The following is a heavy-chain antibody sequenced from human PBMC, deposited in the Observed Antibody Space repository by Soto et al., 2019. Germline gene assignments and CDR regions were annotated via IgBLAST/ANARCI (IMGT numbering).Heavy chain of an antibody. D-gene: IGHD3-16*01. J-gene: IGHJ4*02. Sequence: EVQLLESGGGLEQPGGSLRLSCAASGFTFRSSAMSWVRQAPGKGLEWVSGISGNGDDTNYADAVKGRFTNSRDNSKNTLYLRLDSLRAEDTAIYYCAKPQYRNAYGSFNGWGQGTLVTVAS. V-gene: IGHV3-23*01. CDR1: GFTFRSSA. CDR3: AKPQYRNAYGSFNG. CDR2: ISGNGDDT.